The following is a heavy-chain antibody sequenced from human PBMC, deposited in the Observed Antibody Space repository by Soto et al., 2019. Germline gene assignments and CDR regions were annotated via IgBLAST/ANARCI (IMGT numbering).Heavy chain of an antibody. Sequence: SVKVSCKASGGTFSSYTISWVRQAPGQGLEWMGRIIPILGIANYAQKFQGRVTITADKSTSTAYMELSSLRSEDTAVYYCASSDFWSGYPTVYYYYYYMDVWGKGTTVTVSS. D-gene: IGHD3-3*01. CDR3: ASSDFWSGYPTVYYYYYYMDV. CDR2: IIPILGIA. V-gene: IGHV1-69*02. CDR1: GGTFSSYT. J-gene: IGHJ6*03.